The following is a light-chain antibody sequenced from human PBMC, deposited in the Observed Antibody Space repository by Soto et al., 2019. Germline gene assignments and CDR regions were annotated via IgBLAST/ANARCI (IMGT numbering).Light chain of an antibody. V-gene: IGKV1-5*03. CDR1: QSIDSW. J-gene: IGKJ1*01. Sequence: DIQMTQSPSTLSASVGDRVTITCRASQSIDSWLAWYQQKPGKAPNLLIYKASSLESGVPSRFSGSRSGTEFTLTIISLQPDDFATYYCQQYNSYPRTFGQGTKVEVK. CDR3: QQYNSYPRT. CDR2: KAS.